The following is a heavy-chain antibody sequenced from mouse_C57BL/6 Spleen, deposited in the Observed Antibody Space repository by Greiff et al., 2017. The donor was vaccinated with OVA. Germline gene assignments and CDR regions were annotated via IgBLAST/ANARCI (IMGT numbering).Heavy chain of an antibody. CDR1: GFTFSDYY. Sequence: DVHLVESGGGLVQPGGSLKLSCAASGFTFSDYYMYWVRQTPEKRLEWVAYISNGGGSTYYPDTVKGRFTISRDNAKNTLYLQMSRLKSEDTAMYYCARRGYDYAWFAYWGQGTLVTVSA. CDR2: ISNGGGST. V-gene: IGHV5-12*01. J-gene: IGHJ3*01. D-gene: IGHD2-4*01. CDR3: ARRGYDYAWFAY.